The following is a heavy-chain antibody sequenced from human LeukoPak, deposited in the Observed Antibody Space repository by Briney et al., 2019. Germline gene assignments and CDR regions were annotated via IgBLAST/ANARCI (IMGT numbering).Heavy chain of an antibody. J-gene: IGHJ4*02. V-gene: IGHV1-2*02. Sequence: ASVKVSCKASGYTFTGYYMHWVRQAPGQGLEWMGWINPNSGGTNYAQKFQGRVTMTEDTSTDTAYMELSSLRSEDTAVYYCAIRRSYYDILTGSLRTLFDYWGQGTLVTVSS. D-gene: IGHD3-9*01. CDR1: GYTFTGYY. CDR3: AIRRSYYDILTGSLRTLFDY. CDR2: INPNSGGT.